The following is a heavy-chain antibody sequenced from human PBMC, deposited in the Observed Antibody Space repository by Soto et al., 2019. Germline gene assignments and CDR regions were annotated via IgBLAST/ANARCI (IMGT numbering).Heavy chain of an antibody. CDR2: ISSSSSVI. D-gene: IGHD7-27*01. V-gene: IGHV3-48*01. CDR1: GFILSDCA. J-gene: IGHJ6*03. CDR3: ARELSWGSNWYYYMDV. Sequence: EVQLVESGGGLVQPGGSLRLSCATSGFILSDCAMNWVRQAPGKGLEWVSYISSSSSVIDYADSVKGRFTVSRDNARNSLYLQMNSLRAEDTAVYYGARELSWGSNWYYYMDVWGKGTTVTVSS.